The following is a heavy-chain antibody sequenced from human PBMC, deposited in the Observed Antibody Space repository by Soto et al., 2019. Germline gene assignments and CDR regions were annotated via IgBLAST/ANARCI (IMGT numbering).Heavy chain of an antibody. CDR1: GDSFTDYG. V-gene: IGHV1-18*01. CDR3: ARSQGYYNNNLYYFDY. J-gene: IGHJ4*02. CDR2: ISPYNGKA. Sequence: GXSVKVSCKVSGDSFTDYGVIWVRLAPGQGLEWLGWISPYNGKAFYVKNFQDRLTMTTDTSTSTVYMDLSRLTSDDTAVYYCARSQGYYNNNLYYFDYCGQGTLVTVSS. D-gene: IGHD3-22*01.